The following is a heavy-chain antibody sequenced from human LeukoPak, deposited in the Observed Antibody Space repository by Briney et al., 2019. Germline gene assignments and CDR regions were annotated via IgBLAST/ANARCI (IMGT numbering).Heavy chain of an antibody. CDR3: ARGDKQLLFNRNKGGFDP. J-gene: IGHJ5*02. D-gene: IGHD1-14*01. CDR1: GFAFSSYA. CDR2: IISSGGVT. Sequence: GGSLRLSCAASGFAFSSYAMSWVRQAPGKGLEWVSSIISSGGVTYYADSVKGRFTISRDNSKNTLYLQMNSLRPEDTAVYYCARGDKQLLFNRNKGGFDPWGQGALVTVSS. V-gene: IGHV3-23*01.